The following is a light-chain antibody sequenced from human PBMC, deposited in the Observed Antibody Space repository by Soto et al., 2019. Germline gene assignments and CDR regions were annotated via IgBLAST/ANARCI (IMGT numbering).Light chain of an antibody. J-gene: IGKJ5*01. Sequence: TQSLSTLSASIGNSVTITCRASQSESSNIAWDQHKPGQAHRLHIHGASTSATGIPARFRGSGSATEFTLTLSSLNSQHFEVYSYQRYKNWTDTTFGQGTRLEIK. CDR3: QRYKNWTDTT. V-gene: IGKV3D-15*01. CDR2: GAS. CDR1: QSESSN.